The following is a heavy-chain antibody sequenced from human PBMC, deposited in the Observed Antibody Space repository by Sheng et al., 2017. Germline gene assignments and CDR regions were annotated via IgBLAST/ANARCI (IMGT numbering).Heavy chain of an antibody. CDR1: GFTFSSYE. Sequence: EVQLVESGGGLVQPGGSLRLSCAASGFTFSSYEMNWVRQAPGKGLEWVSYISSSGSTIXYADSVKGRFTISRDNAKNSLYLQMNSLRAEDTAVYYCASLFSGSNYYYYYGMDVWGQGTTVTVSS. CDR3: ASLFSGSNYYYYYGMDV. CDR2: ISSSGSTI. D-gene: IGHD3-10*01. V-gene: IGHV3-48*03. J-gene: IGHJ6*02.